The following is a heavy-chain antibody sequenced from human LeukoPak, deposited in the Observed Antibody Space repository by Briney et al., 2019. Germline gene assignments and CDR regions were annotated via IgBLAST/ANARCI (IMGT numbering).Heavy chain of an antibody. Sequence: GGSLRLSCAASGFTFSSHWMQWVRQVPGKGLVWVSRINSDGSDTNYADSVKGRFTISRDNAKNTVYLQMNSLRVEDTAVYYCARRSHHFDSWGQGTLVTVSS. V-gene: IGHV3-74*01. J-gene: IGHJ5*01. CDR3: ARRSHHFDS. CDR2: INSDGSDT. CDR1: GFTFSSHW.